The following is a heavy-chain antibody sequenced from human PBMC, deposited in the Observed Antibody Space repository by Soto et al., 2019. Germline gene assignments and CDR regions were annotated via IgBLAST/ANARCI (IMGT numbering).Heavy chain of an antibody. Sequence: QVQLVQSGAEVKKPGSSVKVSCKASGGTFSSYAISWVRQAPGQGLEWMGGIIPIFGTANYAQKFQGRVTIPAEQSTSPAYMELSSLSSEDTAVYYCARNNRSYYNYYYGMDVWGQGTPVTVSS. D-gene: IGHD1-26*01. CDR3: ARNNRSYYNYYYGMDV. CDR1: GGTFSSYA. CDR2: IIPIFGTA. J-gene: IGHJ6*02. V-gene: IGHV1-69*01.